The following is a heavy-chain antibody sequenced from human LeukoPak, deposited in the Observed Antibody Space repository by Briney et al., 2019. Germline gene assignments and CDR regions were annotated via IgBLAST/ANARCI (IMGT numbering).Heavy chain of an antibody. J-gene: IGHJ5*02. CDR3: ARDAGVHDYDILTGYYNHLNWFDP. CDR2: IIPIFGTA. V-gene: IGHV1-69*05. Sequence: ASVKVSCKASGYTFTSYNIDWVRQATGQGLEWMGGIIPIFGTANYAQKFQGRVTITTDESTSTAYMELSSLRSEDTAVYYCARDAGVHDYDILTGYYNHLNWFDPWGQGTLVTVSS. D-gene: IGHD3-9*01. CDR1: GYTFTSYN.